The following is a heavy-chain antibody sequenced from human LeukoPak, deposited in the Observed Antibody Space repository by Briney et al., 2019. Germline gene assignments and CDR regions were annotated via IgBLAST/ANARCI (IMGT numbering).Heavy chain of an antibody. D-gene: IGHD3-10*01. CDR1: GDSINSGDFY. CDR2: MHYRGNT. J-gene: IGHJ5*02. Sequence: SETLSLTCTVSGDSINSGDFYWTWIRQPPGTGLEWIGCMHYRGNTHYNSSLKSRLIISVDTSKNQFSLRLTSVTAADTAVYYCARLAIARRLWFGELGSQIDNWFDPWGQGTLVTVSS. CDR3: ARLAIARRLWFGELGSQIDNWFDP. V-gene: IGHV4-30-4*01.